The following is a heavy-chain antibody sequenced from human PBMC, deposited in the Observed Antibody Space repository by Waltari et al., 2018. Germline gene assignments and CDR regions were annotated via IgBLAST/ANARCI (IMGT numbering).Heavy chain of an antibody. CDR2: IYTSGST. D-gene: IGHD2-8*02. CDR1: GGSISSGSYY. V-gene: IGHV4-61*02. Sequence: QVQLQESGPGLVKPSQTLSLTCTVSGGSISSGSYYWSWIRQPAGKGLEWIGRIYTSGSTNSNPTLKSRVTISVDTSKNQFSLKLSSVTAADTAVYYCARGDLVGLSFDYWGQGTLVTVSS. J-gene: IGHJ4*02. CDR3: ARGDLVGLSFDY.